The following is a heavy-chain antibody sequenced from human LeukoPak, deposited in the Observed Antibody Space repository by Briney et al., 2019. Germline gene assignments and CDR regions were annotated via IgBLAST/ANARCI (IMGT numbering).Heavy chain of an antibody. CDR3: ARRGYSYGLKGLSFYYYYGMDV. D-gene: IGHD5-18*01. CDR2: MNPNSGNT. Sequence: ASVKVSCKASGYTFTSYDINWVRQATGQGLEWMGWMNPNSGNTGYAQKFQGRVTMTRNTSISTAYMELSSLRSEDTAVYYCARRGYSYGLKGLSFYYYYGMDVWGQGTTVTVSS. CDR1: GYTFTSYD. J-gene: IGHJ6*02. V-gene: IGHV1-8*01.